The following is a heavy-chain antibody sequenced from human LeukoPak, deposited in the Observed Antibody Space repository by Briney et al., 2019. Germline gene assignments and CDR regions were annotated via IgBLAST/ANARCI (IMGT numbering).Heavy chain of an antibody. CDR2: IYPGDSDT. D-gene: IGHD6-19*01. Sequence: GESLKISCKGSGYSFTSYWIGWVRQMPGKGLEWMGIIYPGDSDTRYSPSFQGQVTISADKSISTAYLQWSSLKASDTAMYYCARHETKYSSPHYYYGMDVWGQGTTVTVSS. CDR1: GYSFTSYW. V-gene: IGHV5-51*01. CDR3: ARHETKYSSPHYYYGMDV. J-gene: IGHJ6*02.